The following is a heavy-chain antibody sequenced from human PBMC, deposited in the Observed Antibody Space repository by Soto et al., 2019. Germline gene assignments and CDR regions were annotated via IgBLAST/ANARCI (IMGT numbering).Heavy chain of an antibody. Sequence: SETLSLTCTVSGGSISSYYWSWIRQPPGKGLEWIGYIYYSGSTNYNPSLKSRVTISVDTSKNQFSLKLSSVTAADTAVYYCARPLGYQPRHAFDIWGQGTMVTVSS. CDR2: IYYSGST. V-gene: IGHV4-59*08. J-gene: IGHJ3*02. CDR1: GGSISSYY. D-gene: IGHD2-2*01. CDR3: ARPLGYQPRHAFDI.